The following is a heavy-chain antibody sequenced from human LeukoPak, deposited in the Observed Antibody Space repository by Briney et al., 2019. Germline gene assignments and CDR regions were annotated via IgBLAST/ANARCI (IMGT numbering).Heavy chain of an antibody. D-gene: IGHD4-17*01. CDR1: GFSFSRYW. CDR3: ARSMTTVTTWVMDV. J-gene: IGHJ6*03. V-gene: IGHV3-7*01. CDR2: IKGDGNEK. Sequence: QPGGSLRLSCAASGFSFSRYWMNWVRQAPGKGLEWVANIKGDGNEKNYVDSVKGRFTISRDTAKNSLYLHLNSLGPEDTAVYYCARSMTTVTTWVMDVWGKGTTVTVSS.